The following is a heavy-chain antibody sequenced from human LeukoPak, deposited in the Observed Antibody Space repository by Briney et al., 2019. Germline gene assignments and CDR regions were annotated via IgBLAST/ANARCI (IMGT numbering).Heavy chain of an antibody. V-gene: IGHV4-34*01. CDR2: IHHNGST. CDR1: GGSSSGYY. Sequence: SETLSLTCSVYGGSSSGYYWTWIRQAPGKGLEWIEEIHHNGSTNYNPSLKSQLTISVDTSNNQFSLKLNSVTAADTAIYYCARLFGRGYHSSGPQSYWSQGTLVTVSS. D-gene: IGHD3-22*01. CDR3: ARLFGRGYHSSGPQSY. J-gene: IGHJ4*02.